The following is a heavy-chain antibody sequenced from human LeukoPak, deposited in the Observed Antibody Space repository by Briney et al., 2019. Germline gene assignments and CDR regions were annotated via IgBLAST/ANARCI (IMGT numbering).Heavy chain of an antibody. CDR2: ISAYNGNT. CDR3: ARGPYIVVVVAAEYTFDY. Sequence: ASVKVSCKASGYTFTSYGISWVRQAPGQGLEWMGWISAYNGNTNYAQKLQGRVTMTTDTSTSTAYMELRSLRSDDTAVYHCARGPYIVVVVAAEYTFDYWGQGTLVTVSS. D-gene: IGHD2-15*01. CDR1: GYTFTSYG. J-gene: IGHJ4*02. V-gene: IGHV1-18*01.